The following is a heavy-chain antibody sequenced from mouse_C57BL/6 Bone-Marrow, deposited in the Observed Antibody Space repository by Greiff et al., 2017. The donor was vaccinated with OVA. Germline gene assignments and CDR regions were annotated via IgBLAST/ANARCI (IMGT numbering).Heavy chain of an antibody. J-gene: IGHJ2*01. D-gene: IGHD2-4*01. CDR2: INPSTGGT. Sequence: VHVKQSGPELVKPGASVKISCKASGYSFTGYYMNWVKQSPEKSLEWIGEINPSTGGTTYNQKFKAKATLTVDKSSSTASMQLKSLTSEDSAVYYCARSGDYHYFDYWGQGTTLTVSS. CDR1: GYSFTGYY. CDR3: ARSGDYHYFDY. V-gene: IGHV1-42*01.